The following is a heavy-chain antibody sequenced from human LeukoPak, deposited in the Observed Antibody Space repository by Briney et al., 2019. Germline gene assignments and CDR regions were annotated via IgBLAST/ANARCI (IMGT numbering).Heavy chain of an antibody. Sequence: ASVKVSCKASGYTFTGYYMHWVRQAPGQGLEWMGWNNPNSGGTNYAQKFQGRVTMTRDTSISTAYMELSRLRSDDTAVYYCAREGDYYDSSGYWRWFDPWGQGTLVTVSS. V-gene: IGHV1-2*02. CDR2: NNPNSGGT. CDR1: GYTFTGYY. D-gene: IGHD3-22*01. CDR3: AREGDYYDSSGYWRWFDP. J-gene: IGHJ5*02.